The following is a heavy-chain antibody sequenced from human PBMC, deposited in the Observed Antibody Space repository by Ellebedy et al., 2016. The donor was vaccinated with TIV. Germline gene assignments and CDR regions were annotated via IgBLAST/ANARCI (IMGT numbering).Heavy chain of an antibody. V-gene: IGHV1-46*04. CDR1: GYTFTSYY. CDR2: INPSGGST. CDR3: ARQASGWGPIVPPDY. J-gene: IGHJ4*02. D-gene: IGHD3-10*01. Sequence: AASVKVSCKASGYTFTSYYMHWVRQAPGQGLEWMGIINPSGGSTSYAQKLQGRVTMTRDTSTSTVYMELNRLRSEDTAVYYCARQASGWGPIVPPDYWGQGTLVTVSS.